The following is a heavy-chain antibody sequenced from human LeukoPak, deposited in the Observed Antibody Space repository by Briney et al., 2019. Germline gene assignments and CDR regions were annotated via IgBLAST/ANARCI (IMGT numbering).Heavy chain of an antibody. CDR1: GGAISSYY. CDR3: ARDPEDRIAVAGTGDDY. CDR2: IYYSGST. Sequence: SETLSLTCTVSGGAISSYYWSWIRQPPGKGLEWIGSIYYSGSTYYNPSLKSRVTISVDTSKNQFSLKLSSVTAADTAVYYCARDPEDRIAVAGTGDDYWGQGTLVTVSS. D-gene: IGHD6-19*01. J-gene: IGHJ4*02. V-gene: IGHV4-59*12.